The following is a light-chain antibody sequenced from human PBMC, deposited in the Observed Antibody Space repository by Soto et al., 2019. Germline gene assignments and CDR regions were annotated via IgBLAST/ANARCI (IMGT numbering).Light chain of an antibody. CDR3: QTWGSGIRV. V-gene: IGLV4-69*01. J-gene: IGLJ3*02. Sequence: QSVLTQSPSASASLGASVKLTCTLISGHSSYSIAWHQQQSEKGPRYLMKVDSDGSHTKGDGIPDRFSGSSSGAERYLTISSLQSEDEADYYCQTWGSGIRVFGGGTKLTVL. CDR1: SGHSSYS. CDR2: VDSDGSH.